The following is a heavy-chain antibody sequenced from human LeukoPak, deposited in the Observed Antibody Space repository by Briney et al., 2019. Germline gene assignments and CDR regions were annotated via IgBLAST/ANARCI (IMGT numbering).Heavy chain of an antibody. V-gene: IGHV4-59*01. CDR3: ARATYYDFWSGYYETRLTPPLPDL. J-gene: IGHJ5*02. CDR1: GGSISSYY. CDR2: IYYSGST. D-gene: IGHD3-3*01. Sequence: KASETLSLTCTVAGGSISSYYWSWIRQPPGKGLEWIGYIYYSGSTNYNPSLKSRVTISVDTSKNQFSLKLSSVTAADTAVHYCARATYYDFWSGYYETRLTPPLPDLWGQGTLVTVSS.